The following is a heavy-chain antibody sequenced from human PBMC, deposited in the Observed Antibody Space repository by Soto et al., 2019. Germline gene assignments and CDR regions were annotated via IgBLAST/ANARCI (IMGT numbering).Heavy chain of an antibody. J-gene: IGHJ4*02. V-gene: IGHV4-39*01. D-gene: IGHD2-8*01. Sequence: PSETLSLTCTVSGGSISSSSYYWGWIRQPPVKGLEWIGSIYYSGSTYYNPSLKSRVTISVDTSKNQFSLKLSSVTAADTAVYYCARLGVDCTNGVCVRDYWGQGTLVTVSS. CDR3: ARLGVDCTNGVCVRDY. CDR2: IYYSGST. CDR1: GGSISSSSYY.